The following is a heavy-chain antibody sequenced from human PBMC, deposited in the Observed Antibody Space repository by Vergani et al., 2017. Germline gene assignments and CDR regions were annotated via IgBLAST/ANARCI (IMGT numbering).Heavy chain of an antibody. J-gene: IGHJ3*02. Sequence: EVQLVESGGGLVQPGGSLRLSCAASGFTFSDHYMDWVRQAPGKGLEWVGRTRNKANSYTTEYAASVKGRFTISRDDSKNSLYLQMNSLKIEDTAVYYCAGLVYWSSTACRQAFDIWGQGTMVTVS. D-gene: IGHD2-2*01. V-gene: IGHV3-72*01. CDR1: GFTFSDHY. CDR2: TRNKANSYTT. CDR3: AGLVYWSSTACRQAFDI.